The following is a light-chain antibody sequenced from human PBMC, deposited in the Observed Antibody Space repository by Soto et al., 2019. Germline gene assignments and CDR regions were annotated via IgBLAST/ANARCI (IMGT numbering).Light chain of an antibody. Sequence: EIVLTQSPGTLSLSPGERATLSCRASQSAYLNALAWYQQKPGQTPRLLIYGASTRATDIPDRFSGSGSRTDFALTISRLEPEDFAMYYCQRYGRSPFTFGPGTKVDIK. CDR3: QRYGRSPFT. CDR2: GAS. J-gene: IGKJ3*01. V-gene: IGKV3-20*01. CDR1: QSAYLNA.